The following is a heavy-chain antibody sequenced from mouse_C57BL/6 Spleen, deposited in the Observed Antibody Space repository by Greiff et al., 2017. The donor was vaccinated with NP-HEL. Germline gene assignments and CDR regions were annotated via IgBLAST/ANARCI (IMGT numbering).Heavy chain of an antibody. D-gene: IGHD2-2*01. CDR3: ARVGYGYDDGYYFDY. V-gene: IGHV1-55*01. Sequence: QVQLQQPGAELVKPGASVKMSCKASGYTFTSYWITWVKQRPGQGLEWIGDIYPGSGSTNYNEKFKSKATLTVDTSSSTAYMQLSSLTSEDSAVYYCARVGYGYDDGYYFDYWGQCTTLTVAS. J-gene: IGHJ2*01. CDR2: IYPGSGST. CDR1: GYTFTSYW.